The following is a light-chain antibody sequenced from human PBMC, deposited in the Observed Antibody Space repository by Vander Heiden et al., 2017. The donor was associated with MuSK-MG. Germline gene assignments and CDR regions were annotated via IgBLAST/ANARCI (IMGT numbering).Light chain of an antibody. V-gene: IGLV1-44*01. CDR2: RNN. CDR1: SSNIGSYT. CDR3: AAWDDSLNGHVV. J-gene: IGLJ2*01. Sequence: QSVLTQPPSASGTPGQGVTISCSGSSSNIGSYTVNWYQQLPATAPNLLMYRNNQRPSGVPARFSGSKSGTSASLAISGLQSEDEADYYCAAWDDSLNGHVVFGGGTKLTVL.